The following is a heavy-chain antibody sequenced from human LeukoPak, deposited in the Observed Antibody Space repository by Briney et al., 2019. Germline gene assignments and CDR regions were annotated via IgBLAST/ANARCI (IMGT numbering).Heavy chain of an antibody. CDR2: IKQDGSEK. D-gene: IGHD3-10*01. J-gene: IGHJ2*01. Sequence: GGSLRLSCAASGFTFSIYWMSWVRQAPGKGLEWVANIKQDGSEKFYVDSVKGRFTISRDNAKNSLYLHMNSLRVEDTAVYYCARKELLWFGDPNWYFDLWGRGTLVTVSS. V-gene: IGHV3-7*01. CDR3: ARKELLWFGDPNWYFDL. CDR1: GFTFSIYW.